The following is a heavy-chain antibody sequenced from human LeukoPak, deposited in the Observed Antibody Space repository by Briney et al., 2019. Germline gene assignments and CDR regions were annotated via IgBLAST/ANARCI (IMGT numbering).Heavy chain of an antibody. D-gene: IGHD4-17*01. V-gene: IGHV4-59*08. J-gene: IGHJ4*02. CDR3: ASGNYGDYVPGWDY. CDR2: IYYSGST. Sequence: SETLSLTCTVSGGSISSYYWSWIRQPPGQGLEWMGYIYYSGSTNYNPSLKSRVTISVYTSKNQFSLKLSSVTAADTAVYYCASGNYGDYVPGWDYWGQGTLVTVSS. CDR1: GGSISSYY.